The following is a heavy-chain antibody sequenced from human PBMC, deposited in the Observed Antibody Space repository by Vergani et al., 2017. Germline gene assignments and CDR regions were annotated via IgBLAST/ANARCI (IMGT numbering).Heavy chain of an antibody. D-gene: IGHD3-10*01. V-gene: IGHV3-30*03. CDR1: GFSFGSYG. CDR2: ISNDGGNK. J-gene: IGHJ6*02. Sequence: VQLVESGGGLVKPGGSLRLSCAASGFSFGSYGMHWVRQSPGKGLEWVAVISNDGGNKYYADSVKGRFTISRDNAKNSLYLQMNSLRAEDTAVYYCARDRYYLGSGSYPYFCYYGLDVWGQGTAVTVSS. CDR3: ARDRYYLGSGSYPYFCYYGLDV.